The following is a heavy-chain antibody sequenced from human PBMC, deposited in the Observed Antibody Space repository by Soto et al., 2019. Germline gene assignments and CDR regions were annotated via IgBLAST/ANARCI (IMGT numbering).Heavy chain of an antibody. D-gene: IGHD3-3*01. Sequence: SETLSLTCAVSGVSISSDAYYCSWIRQHPGKGLEWIGYISYSGSTNYNPSLKSRVTISVDTSKNQFSLKLSSVTAADTAVYYCARDSYDFWGGYIPPLKYYYYGMDVWGQGTTVTVSS. J-gene: IGHJ6*02. CDR3: ARDSYDFWGGYIPPLKYYYYGMDV. CDR1: GVSISSDAYY. CDR2: ISYSGST. V-gene: IGHV4-31*11.